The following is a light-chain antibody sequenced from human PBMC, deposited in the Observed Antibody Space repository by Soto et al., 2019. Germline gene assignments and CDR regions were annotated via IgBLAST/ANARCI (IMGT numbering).Light chain of an antibody. J-gene: IGKJ1*01. V-gene: IGKV3-11*01. CDR3: QQRSNCPLT. CDR2: DAS. CDR1: QSVSSY. Sequence: EIVLTQSPATLSLSPGERATLSCRASQSVSSYFAWYQQKPGQAPRLLIYDASNRATGIPARFSGSGSGTDFTLTIISLEPEDFAVYYCQQRSNCPLTFGQGTKVEIK.